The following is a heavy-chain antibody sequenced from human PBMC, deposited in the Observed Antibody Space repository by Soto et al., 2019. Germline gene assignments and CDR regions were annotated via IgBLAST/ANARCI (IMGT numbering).Heavy chain of an antibody. CDR1: GGTFSSYA. Sequence: GASVKVSCKASGGTFSSYAISWVRQAPGQGLEWMGGIIPIFGTSKYAQKFQGRVTITADKSTSTAYMELSSLRSEDTAVYYCVGPGLTGHTYSGMDVWGQGKTV. V-gene: IGHV1-69*06. CDR2: IIPIFGTS. D-gene: IGHD3-9*01. CDR3: VGPGLTGHTYSGMDV. J-gene: IGHJ6*02.